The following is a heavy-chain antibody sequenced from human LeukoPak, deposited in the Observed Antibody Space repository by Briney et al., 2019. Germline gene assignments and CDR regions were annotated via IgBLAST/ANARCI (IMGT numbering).Heavy chain of an antibody. J-gene: IGHJ4*02. CDR1: GFSFSSYN. Sequence: GGSLRLSCAASGFSFSSYNMNWVRQTPGKGLEWVAVISYDGSNKYYADSVKGRFTISRDNSKNTLYLQMNSLRAEDTAVYYCARDPLYGGNDDYWGQGTLVTVSS. CDR3: ARDPLYGGNDDY. D-gene: IGHD4-23*01. CDR2: ISYDGSNK. V-gene: IGHV3-30*03.